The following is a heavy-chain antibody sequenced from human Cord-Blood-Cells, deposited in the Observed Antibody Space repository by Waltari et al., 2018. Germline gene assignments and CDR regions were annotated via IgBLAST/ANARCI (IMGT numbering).Heavy chain of an antibody. J-gene: IGHJ4*02. D-gene: IGHD1-1*01. CDR1: GVTFSTYA. CDR2: IIPIFGTA. CDR3: ARGNHQLELDY. Sequence: QVQLVQSGAEVKKPGSSVKDSFKASGVTFSTYAISGVRQAPGQGLEWMGGIIPIFGTANYAQKFQGRVTITADESTSTAYMELSSLRSEDTAVYYCARGNHQLELDYWGQGTLVTVSS. V-gene: IGHV1-69*12.